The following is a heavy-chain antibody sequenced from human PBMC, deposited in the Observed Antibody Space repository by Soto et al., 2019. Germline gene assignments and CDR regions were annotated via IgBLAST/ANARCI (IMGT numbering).Heavy chain of an antibody. D-gene: IGHD2-2*01. CDR1: GGSISSYY. V-gene: IGHV4-59*01. Sequence: QVQLQESGPGLVKPSETLSLTCTVSGGSISSYYWSWIRQPPGKGLEWIGYIYYSGSTNYNPSLKSRVTISVDTSKNQFSLKLSSVTAADTAVYYCAVADQTADYWGQGTLVTVSS. CDR2: IYYSGST. CDR3: AVADQTADY. J-gene: IGHJ4*02.